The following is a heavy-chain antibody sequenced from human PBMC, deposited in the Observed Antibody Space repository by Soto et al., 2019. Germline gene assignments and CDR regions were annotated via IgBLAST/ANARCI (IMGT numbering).Heavy chain of an antibody. D-gene: IGHD6-19*01. V-gene: IGHV3-30*18. CDR1: GFTLSSYG. Sequence: QVQLVESGGGVVQPGTSLRLSCAASGFTLSSYGMHWVRQAPGKGLEWVAVISYNGNNQYYADSVRGRFTISRDNFQRTLELEMNSLRAEDTAVYYCAKDRGHLAVAAITGGGDFDKWGQGTVVTVSS. J-gene: IGHJ3*02. CDR3: AKDRGHLAVAAITGGGDFDK. CDR2: ISYNGNNQ.